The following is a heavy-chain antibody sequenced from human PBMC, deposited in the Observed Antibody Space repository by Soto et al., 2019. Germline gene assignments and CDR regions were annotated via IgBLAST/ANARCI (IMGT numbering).Heavy chain of an antibody. Sequence: GASVKVSCKASGYTFTNYGITWVRQAPGQGLEWMGWISGNNGNTNYAQKVQGRVTMTTDTSTSTAYMELRSLRSDDTAVYYCARGSRAVAGTNFDYWGQGTLVTAPQ. V-gene: IGHV1-18*01. CDR2: ISGNNGNT. J-gene: IGHJ4*02. CDR1: GYTFTNYG. CDR3: ARGSRAVAGTNFDY. D-gene: IGHD6-19*01.